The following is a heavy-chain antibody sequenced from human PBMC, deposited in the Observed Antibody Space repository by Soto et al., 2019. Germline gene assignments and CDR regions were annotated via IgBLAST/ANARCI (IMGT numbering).Heavy chain of an antibody. CDR1: GYTLTELS. J-gene: IGHJ5*02. CDR2: FDPEDGET. D-gene: IGHD5-18*01. V-gene: IGHV1-24*01. Sequence: ASVKVSCKVSGYTLTELSMHWVRQAPGKGLEWMGGFDPEDGETIYAQKFQGRVTMTEDTSTDTAYMELSSLRSEDTAVYYCATGGHTGDWFDPWGQGTLVTVSS. CDR3: ATGGHTGDWFDP.